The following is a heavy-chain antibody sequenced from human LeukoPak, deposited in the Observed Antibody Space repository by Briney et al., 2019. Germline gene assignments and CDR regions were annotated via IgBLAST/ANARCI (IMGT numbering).Heavy chain of an antibody. J-gene: IGHJ3*02. CDR1: GYSFSDYW. Sequence: GESLKISCKGSGYSFSDYWIGRVRQMPGKGLEWMGIIYPGDSNSKYSPSFQGQVIISADRSINTAYLQWSGLKASDTAMYYCARHWGYYGSGSHRAFDIWGQGTTVTVSS. V-gene: IGHV5-51*01. D-gene: IGHD3-10*01. CDR3: ARHWGYYGSGSHRAFDI. CDR2: IYPGDSNS.